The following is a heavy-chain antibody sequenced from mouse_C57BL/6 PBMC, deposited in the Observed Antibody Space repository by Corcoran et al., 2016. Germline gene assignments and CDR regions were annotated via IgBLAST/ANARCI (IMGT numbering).Heavy chain of an antibody. Sequence: QIQLVQSGPELKKPGETVKISCKASGYAFTTYGMSWVKQAPGKGLKWVGWINTYSGVPTYADDFKGRFAFSLETSASTAYLQINNLKNEDTATYFCARDNYGSSYFDYWGQGTTLTVSS. CDR1: GYAFTTYG. J-gene: IGHJ2*01. CDR2: INTYSGVP. V-gene: IGHV9-3*01. CDR3: ARDNYGSSYFDY. D-gene: IGHD1-1*01.